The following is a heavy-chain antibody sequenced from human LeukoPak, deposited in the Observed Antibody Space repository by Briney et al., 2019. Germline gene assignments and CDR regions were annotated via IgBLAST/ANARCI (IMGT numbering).Heavy chain of an antibody. Sequence: GRSLRLSCAAPGFTFDDYAMHWVRQAPGKGLEWVSGISWNSGSIGYADSVKGRFTISRDNAKNSLYLQMNSLRAEDTAVYYCARRRDSGSLQHFDYWGQGTLVTVSS. V-gene: IGHV3-9*01. CDR1: GFTFDDYA. CDR2: ISWNSGSI. D-gene: IGHD1-26*01. CDR3: ARRRDSGSLQHFDY. J-gene: IGHJ4*02.